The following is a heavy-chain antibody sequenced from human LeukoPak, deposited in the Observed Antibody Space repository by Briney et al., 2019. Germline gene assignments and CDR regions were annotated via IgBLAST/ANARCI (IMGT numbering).Heavy chain of an antibody. Sequence: GGSLRLSCAASGFTFSSYWMHWVRQAPGKGLVWVSRINSDGSSTSYADSVKGRFTISRDNAKNTLYLQMNSLRAEDTAVYYCAKDAGRIAVAAYYFDYWGQGTLVTVSS. CDR3: AKDAGRIAVAAYYFDY. J-gene: IGHJ4*02. V-gene: IGHV3-74*01. D-gene: IGHD6-19*01. CDR2: INSDGSST. CDR1: GFTFSSYW.